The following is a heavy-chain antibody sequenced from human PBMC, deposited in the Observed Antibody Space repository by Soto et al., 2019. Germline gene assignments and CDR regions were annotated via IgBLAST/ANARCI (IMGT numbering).Heavy chain of an antibody. V-gene: IGHV4-59*08. Sequence: WETLSLTITVSVCSISGYYWGWIRQTPENGLESIGYIYYGGSNNYNPSLKSRVTISVDTSKNQFSLKLSSVTAADTFVYYCAGIGHFGLRYYFDYWGQGTLVTVSS. CDR3: AGIGHFGLRYYFDY. J-gene: IGHJ4*02. CDR2: IYYGGSN. CDR1: VCSISGYY. D-gene: IGHD3-3*02.